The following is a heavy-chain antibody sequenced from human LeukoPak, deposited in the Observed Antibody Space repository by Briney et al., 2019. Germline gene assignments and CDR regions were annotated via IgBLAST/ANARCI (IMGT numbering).Heavy chain of an antibody. CDR3: ATRSGSYRWVY. CDR1: GGSISSYY. Sequence: SETLSLTCTVFGGSISSYYWSWIRQPPGKGLEWMGNIYYRGSTNYNPSLKSRVTISVDTSKNQFSLKLSSVTAADTAVYYCATRSGSYRWVYWGQGTLVTVSS. CDR2: IYYRGST. D-gene: IGHD3-10*01. J-gene: IGHJ4*02. V-gene: IGHV4-59*12.